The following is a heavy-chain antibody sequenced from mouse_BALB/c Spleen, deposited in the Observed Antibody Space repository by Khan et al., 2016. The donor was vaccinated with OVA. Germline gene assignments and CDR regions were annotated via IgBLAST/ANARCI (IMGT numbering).Heavy chain of an antibody. CDR1: GYSFTGYN. Sequence: MQLEESGPELEKPGASVKISCKASGYSFTGYNMNWVKQSNGKSLEWIGNIDPYFGDTSYNQKFKVKATLTVDKSSSTAYMQLKSLTSEDSAVYYCAREGNYYFDYWGQGTTLTVSS. D-gene: IGHD2-1*01. CDR2: IDPYFGDT. J-gene: IGHJ2*01. CDR3: AREGNYYFDY. V-gene: IGHV1-39*01.